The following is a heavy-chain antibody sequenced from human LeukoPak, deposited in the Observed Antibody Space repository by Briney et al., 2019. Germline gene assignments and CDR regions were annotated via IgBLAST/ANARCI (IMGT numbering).Heavy chain of an antibody. D-gene: IGHD1-26*01. Sequence: SETLSLTCTVSGGSISSYYWSWIRQPPGKGLEWIGYIYYSGSTNYNPSLKSRVTISVDTSKNQFSLKLSSVTAADTAVYYCARALWVGATYVAGYYYYYMDVWGKGTSVTVSS. CDR1: GGSISSYY. J-gene: IGHJ6*03. V-gene: IGHV4-59*01. CDR2: IYYSGST. CDR3: ARALWVGATYVAGYYYYYMDV.